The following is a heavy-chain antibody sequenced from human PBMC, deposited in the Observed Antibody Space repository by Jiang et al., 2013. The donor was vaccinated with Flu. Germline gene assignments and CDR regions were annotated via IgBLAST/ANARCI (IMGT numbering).Heavy chain of an antibody. D-gene: IGHD2-2*01. V-gene: IGHV3-11*06. CDR3: ARDSHHCSSTSCPIDY. Sequence: GGSRRDSPVAASGFTSSDYYMSWIRQAPGRGVEWVSYISSSSSYTNYADSVKGRFTISRDNAKNSLYLQMNSLRAEDTAVYYCARDSHHCSSTSCPIDYWGQGTLVTVSS. CDR1: GFTSSDYY. J-gene: IGHJ4*02. CDR2: ISSSSSYT.